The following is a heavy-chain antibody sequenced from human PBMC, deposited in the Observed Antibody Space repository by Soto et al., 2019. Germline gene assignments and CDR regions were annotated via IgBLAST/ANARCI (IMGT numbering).Heavy chain of an antibody. D-gene: IGHD2-2*01. CDR1: GGSVSSGSYY. CDR3: ARVGNGVPAANISP. J-gene: IGHJ5*02. Sequence: SETLSLTCTVSGGSVSSGSYYWSWIRQPPGKGLEWIGYIYYSGSTNYNPSLKSRVTISVDTSKNQFSLKLSSVTAADTAVYYCARVGNGVPAANISPWGQGTLVTVSS. V-gene: IGHV4-61*01. CDR2: IYYSGST.